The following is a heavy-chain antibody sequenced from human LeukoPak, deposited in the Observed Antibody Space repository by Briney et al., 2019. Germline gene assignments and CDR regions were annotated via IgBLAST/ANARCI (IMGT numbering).Heavy chain of an antibody. V-gene: IGHV1-69*02. CDR1: GDTFNDYT. J-gene: IGHJ6*03. D-gene: IGHD4-23*01. CDR2: IMPFLDVA. CDR3: AEGKGPYYYYYMDV. Sequence: SVKASCKASGDTFNDYTFSWVRQAPGQGLEWMGRIMPFLDVANYAPKFQGRVTLTADKSTSTAYMELSSLRSVDTAVYYCAEGKGPYYYYYMDVWGQGALVTVSS.